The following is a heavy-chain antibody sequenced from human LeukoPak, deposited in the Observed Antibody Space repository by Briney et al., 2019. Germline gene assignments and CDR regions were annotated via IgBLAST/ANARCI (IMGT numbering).Heavy chain of an antibody. CDR3: AKTGQFDY. J-gene: IGHJ4*02. V-gene: IGHV3-23*01. D-gene: IGHD7-27*01. Sequence: SGGSLRLSCVASGSTFSSYAMSWVRQAPGKGLEWVSTITGSGGNTFYADPVKGRFAVSRDNSKNTLYLQMNSLRAEDTAVYYCAKTGQFDYWGQGTLVTVSP. CDR2: ITGSGGNT. CDR1: GSTFSSYA.